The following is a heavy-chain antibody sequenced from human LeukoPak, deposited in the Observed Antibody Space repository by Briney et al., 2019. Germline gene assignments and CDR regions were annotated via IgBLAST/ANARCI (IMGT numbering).Heavy chain of an antibody. J-gene: IGHJ6*02. D-gene: IGHD6-6*01. V-gene: IGHV1-18*01. CDR1: GYTFSNYH. Sequence: ASVKVSCKASGYTFSNYHIGWVRQAPGQGLEWMGWISAYNGNTKYAQNLQGRVTMTTDTSTSTAYMELRSLRPDDTAVYYCASVRSSSSPDYYYYGLDVWGQGTTVTVSS. CDR3: ASVRSSSSPDYYYYGLDV. CDR2: ISAYNGNT.